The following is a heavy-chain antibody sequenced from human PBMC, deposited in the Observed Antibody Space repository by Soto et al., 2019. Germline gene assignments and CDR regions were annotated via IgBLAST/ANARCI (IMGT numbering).Heavy chain of an antibody. J-gene: IGHJ4*02. CDR3: ACLSCGGDCSY. CDR2: IKSDGSDT. Sequence: EVQLVESGGGLVQPGGSLRLSCAASGFTFSKYWMYWVRQAPGKGLVWVSRIKSDGSDTTYADSVKDRFTISRDNSENTLHLQMNSLRVDDTAVYYCACLSCGGDCSYWGQGTLVTVPS. V-gene: IGHV3-74*01. CDR1: GFTFSKYW. D-gene: IGHD2-21*02.